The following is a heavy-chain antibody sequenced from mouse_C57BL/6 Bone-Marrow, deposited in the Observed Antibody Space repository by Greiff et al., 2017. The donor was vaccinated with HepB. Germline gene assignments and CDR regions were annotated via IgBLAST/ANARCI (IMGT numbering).Heavy chain of an antibody. D-gene: IGHD1-1*01. J-gene: IGHJ1*03. V-gene: IGHV1-52*01. Sequence: QVQLQQPGAELVRPGSSVKLSCKASGYTFTSYWMHWVKQRPIQGLEWIGNIDPSDSETHYNQKFKYKATLTVDKSSSTAYMQLSSLTSEDSAVYYCARGPLYYYGSSYWYFDVWGTGTTVTVSS. CDR1: GYTFTSYW. CDR3: ARGPLYYYGSSYWYFDV. CDR2: IDPSDSET.